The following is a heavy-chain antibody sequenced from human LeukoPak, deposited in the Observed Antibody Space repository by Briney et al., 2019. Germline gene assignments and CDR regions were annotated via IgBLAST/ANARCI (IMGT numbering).Heavy chain of an antibody. CDR1: GGSFSGYY. CDR2: INHSGST. CDR3: ARGCGGYCSSTPTHYYYYAMDV. Sequence: PSETLSLTCAVYGGSFSGYYWSWIRQPPGKGLGWIGEINHSGSTNYNPSLKSRVTISVDTSKNHFSLKLSSVTAADTAVYYCARGCGGYCSSTPTHYYYYAMDVWGQGTTVTVSS. J-gene: IGHJ6*02. D-gene: IGHD2-2*01. V-gene: IGHV4-34*01.